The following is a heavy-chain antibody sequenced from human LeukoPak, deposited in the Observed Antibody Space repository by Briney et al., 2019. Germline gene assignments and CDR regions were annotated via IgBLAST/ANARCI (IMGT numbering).Heavy chain of an antibody. CDR3: ARVWRDYSSCWYIGVY. CDR1: GGSFSGYY. J-gene: IGHJ1*01. Sequence: SDTLSLTCAVYGGSFSGYYWRWIRQPPGKGLEWIGEINHSGNTNYNPSLKSRVNLSVDTSKNQFSLKLSSVTAGDTAVYYFARVWRDYSSCWYIGVYWGQGTVDSVSS. D-gene: IGHD6-19*01. CDR2: INHSGNT. V-gene: IGHV4-34*01.